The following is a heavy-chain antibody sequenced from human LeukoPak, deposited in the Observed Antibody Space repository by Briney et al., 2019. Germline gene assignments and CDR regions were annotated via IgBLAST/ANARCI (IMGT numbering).Heavy chain of an antibody. CDR3: AKAWGAFASGFPVDY. CDR2: ISGSGDRT. Sequence: PGGSLRLSCAASGFTFSSYAMSWVRQAPRQGLYWVSAISGSGDRTYYADSVKGRFTISRDNSKNTLYLQMNSLRAEDTALYYCAKAWGAFASGFPVDYWGQGALVTVSS. V-gene: IGHV3-23*01. J-gene: IGHJ4*02. D-gene: IGHD3-22*01. CDR1: GFTFSSYA.